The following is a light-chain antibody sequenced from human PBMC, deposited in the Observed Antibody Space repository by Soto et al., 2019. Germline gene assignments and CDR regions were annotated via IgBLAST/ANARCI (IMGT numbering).Light chain of an antibody. V-gene: IGLV1-47*01. CDR2: RNN. Sequence: QSVLTPPPSASGTPGQRVTISCSGSSSNIGSNYVYWYQQLPGTAPKPLIYRNNQRPSGVPDRFSGSKSGTSASLAISGLRSEDEADYYCAAWDDSLSGVVFGGGTKLTVL. CDR1: SSNIGSNY. J-gene: IGLJ2*01. CDR3: AAWDDSLSGVV.